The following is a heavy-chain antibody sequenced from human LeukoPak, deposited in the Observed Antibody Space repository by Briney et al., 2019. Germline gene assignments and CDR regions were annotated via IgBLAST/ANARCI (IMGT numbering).Heavy chain of an antibody. CDR3: ARMYYYGTSGYSMPTAHLDL. V-gene: IGHV4-59*08. Sequence: SETLSLTCTVSGSSISSYYWSWIRQPPGKGLEWIGYIYYSGSTNYNPSLKSRVTISVDTSKNQFSLKLSSVTAADTAVYYCARMYYYGTSGYSMPTAHLDLWGRGTLVTVSS. D-gene: IGHD3-22*01. J-gene: IGHJ2*01. CDR2: IYYSGST. CDR1: GSSISSYY.